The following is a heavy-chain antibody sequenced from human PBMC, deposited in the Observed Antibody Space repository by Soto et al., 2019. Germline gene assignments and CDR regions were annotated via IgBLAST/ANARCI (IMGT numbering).Heavy chain of an antibody. J-gene: IGHJ6*02. CDR2: IYYSGTR. V-gene: IGHV4-39*02. CDR1: GGSTSNTIYH. D-gene: IGHD2-15*01. Sequence: SETLSLTCSVSGGSTSNTIYHWGWIRQPPGKGLEWIGSIYYSGTRYYNPSLKTRVTISVDTSKNQFSLKLSSVTAADTAVYYCARDSGYCSGGSCYYYGMDVWGQGTTVTVSS. CDR3: ARDSGYCSGGSCYYYGMDV.